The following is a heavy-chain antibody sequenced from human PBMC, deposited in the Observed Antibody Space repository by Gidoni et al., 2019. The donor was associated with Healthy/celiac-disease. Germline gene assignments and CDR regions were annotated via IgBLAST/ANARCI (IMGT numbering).Heavy chain of an antibody. Sequence: EVQLLESGGGLVQPGGSLRLSCSASGFTFSSYAMSWVRQAPVKGLEWVSAISGSGGSTYYADSVKGRFTISRDNSKNTLYLQMNSLRAEDTAVYYCAKDCATGTTTLYYFDYWGQGTLVTVSS. CDR1: GFTFSSYA. V-gene: IGHV3-23*01. J-gene: IGHJ4*02. CDR3: AKDCATGTTTLYYFDY. D-gene: IGHD1-1*01. CDR2: ISGSGGST.